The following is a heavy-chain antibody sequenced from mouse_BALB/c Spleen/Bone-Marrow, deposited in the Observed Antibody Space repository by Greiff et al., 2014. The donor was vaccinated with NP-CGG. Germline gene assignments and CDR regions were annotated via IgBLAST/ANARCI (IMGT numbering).Heavy chain of an antibody. J-gene: IGHJ3*01. V-gene: IGHV1-31*01. CDR3: AREGYGSSYGFAY. CDR1: GYSFAGYT. CDR2: INPYNGGS. D-gene: IGHD1-1*01. Sequence: VQLKESGPELVKPGASMKISCKASGYSFAGYTMNWVKQSHGKNLEWIGLINPYNGGSSYNQKFKGKATLTVDKSSSTAYMELLSLTSEDSAVYYRAREGYGSSYGFAYWGQGTLVTVSA.